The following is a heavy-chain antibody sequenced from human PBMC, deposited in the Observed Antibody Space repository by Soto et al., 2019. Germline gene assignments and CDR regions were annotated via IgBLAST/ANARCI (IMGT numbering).Heavy chain of an antibody. J-gene: IGHJ4*02. D-gene: IGHD6-6*01. CDR3: AREGYSSSSFEH. CDR2: IFYNGFT. Sequence: PSETLSLTCAVSGGSINNHYWSWIRQPPGKGLEWIGYIFYNGFTNYNPSLKSRVTMSVDTSKNQFSLNLNSTTAADTAVYYCAREGYSSSSFEHWGQGTLVTVS. V-gene: IGHV4-59*11. CDR1: GGSINNHY.